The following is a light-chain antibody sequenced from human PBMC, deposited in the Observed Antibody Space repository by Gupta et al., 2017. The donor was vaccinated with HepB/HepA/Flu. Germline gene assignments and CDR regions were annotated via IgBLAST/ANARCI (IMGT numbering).Light chain of an antibody. CDR3: YSATDNSLRV. J-gene: IGLJ3*02. CDR2: KDS. V-gene: IGLV3-27*01. CDR1: VRTKKY. Sequence: SYELTQPSPVSVPPGRRARLTRSGDVRTKKYARWLQQKPGQAPVLLIYKDSQRPSGIPARFSGSSSGTTVTLTISGAQVEEEADYYCYSATDNSLRVFGGGTKLTVL.